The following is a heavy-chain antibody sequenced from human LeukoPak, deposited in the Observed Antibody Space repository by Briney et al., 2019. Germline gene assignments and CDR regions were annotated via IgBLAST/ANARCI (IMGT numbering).Heavy chain of an antibody. V-gene: IGHV1-69*05. CDR3: ALASVFGVVITFDY. D-gene: IGHD3-3*01. CDR2: ITPIFGTA. J-gene: IGHJ4*02. CDR1: GGTFSSYA. Sequence: ASVKVSCKASGGTFSSYAISWVRQAPGQGLEWMGGITPIFGTANYAQKFQGRVTITTDESTSTAYMELSSLRSEDTAVYYCALASVFGVVITFDYWGQGTLVTVSS.